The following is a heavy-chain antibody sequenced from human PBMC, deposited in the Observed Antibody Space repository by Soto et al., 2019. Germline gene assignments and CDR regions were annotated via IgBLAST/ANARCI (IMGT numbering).Heavy chain of an antibody. J-gene: IGHJ6*02. CDR2: INAGNGNT. V-gene: IGHV1-3*01. CDR1: GYTFTSYA. D-gene: IGHD2-15*01. Sequence: GASVKVSCKASGYTFTSYAMHWVRQAPGQRLEWMGWINAGNGNTKYSQKFQGRVTITRDTSASTAYMELSSLRSEDTAVYYCARYRYCSGGSCYTYYGMDVWGQGTMVTVSS. CDR3: ARYRYCSGGSCYTYYGMDV.